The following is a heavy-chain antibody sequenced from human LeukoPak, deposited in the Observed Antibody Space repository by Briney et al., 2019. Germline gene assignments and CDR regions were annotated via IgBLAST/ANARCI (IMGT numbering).Heavy chain of an antibody. Sequence: PGRSLRLSCAASGFTFSSYGTHWVRQAPGKGLEWVAVIWYDGSNKYYADSVKGRFTISRDNSKNTLYLQMNSLRAEDTAVYYCARDRGSYWDGGNDYWGQGTLVTVSS. CDR2: IWYDGSNK. CDR1: GFTFSSYG. V-gene: IGHV3-33*01. D-gene: IGHD1-26*01. CDR3: ARDRGSYWDGGNDY. J-gene: IGHJ4*02.